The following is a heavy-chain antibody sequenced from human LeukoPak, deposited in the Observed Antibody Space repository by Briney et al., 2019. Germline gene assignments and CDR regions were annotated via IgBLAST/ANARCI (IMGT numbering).Heavy chain of an antibody. J-gene: IGHJ4*02. CDR3: ASSSYSSGWYESGYYFDY. CDR1: GGSISSSSYY. V-gene: IGHV4-39*07. CDR2: IYYSGGT. Sequence: SETLSLTCTVSGGSISSSSYYWGWIRQPPGKGLEWIGSIYYSGGTNYNPSLKSRVTISVDTSKNQFSLKLSSVTAVDTAVYYCASSSYSSGWYESGYYFDYWGQGTLVTVSS. D-gene: IGHD6-19*01.